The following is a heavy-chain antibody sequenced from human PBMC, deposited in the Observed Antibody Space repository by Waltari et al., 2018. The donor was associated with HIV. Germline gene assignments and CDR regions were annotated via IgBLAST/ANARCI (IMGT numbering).Heavy chain of an antibody. CDR2: LYTSGST. Sequence: QVQLQESGPGLVKPSQTLSLTCTVSGGSISSGSSHWSWIRQPAGKGLGWIGRLYTSGSTDYNPSLKSRATISGDTSKNQFSLKLSSVTAADTAVYYCARAVVGGYDLGNNWFDPWGQGTLVTVSS. CDR3: ARAVVGGYDLGNNWFDP. D-gene: IGHD5-12*01. J-gene: IGHJ5*02. CDR1: GGSISSGSSH. V-gene: IGHV4-61*02.